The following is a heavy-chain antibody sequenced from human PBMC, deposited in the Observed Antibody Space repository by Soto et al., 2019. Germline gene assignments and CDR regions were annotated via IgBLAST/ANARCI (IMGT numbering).Heavy chain of an antibody. CDR3: ARNRGLALRSTDPPLPYSGRAS. Sequence: QVQLVESGGGLVKPGGSLRLSCAASGFTFSDYYMNWIRQAPGKGLEWVSYITSSGRTTYYADSVKGRSTISRDNAKNYLYRKRTSLRPEATAVYYCARNRGLALRSTDPPLPYSGRASGAQGPPVTVPS. J-gene: IGHJ6*02. CDR2: ITSSGRTT. V-gene: IGHV3-11*01. CDR1: GFTFSDYY. D-gene: IGHD3-16*01.